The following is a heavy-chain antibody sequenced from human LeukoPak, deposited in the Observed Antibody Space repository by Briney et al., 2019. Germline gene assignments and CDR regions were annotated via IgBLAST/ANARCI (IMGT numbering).Heavy chain of an antibody. J-gene: IGHJ3*02. CDR2: ISAYNGNT. CDR3: ARHSFIAAAYSQSRGPGAFDI. CDR1: GYTFTSYG. V-gene: IGHV1-18*01. Sequence: ASVKVSCKASGYTFTSYGISWVRLAPGQGLEWMGWISAYNGNTNYAQKLQGRVTMTTDTSTSTAYMELRSLRSDDTAVYYCARHSFIAAAYSQSRGPGAFDIWGQGTMVTVSS. D-gene: IGHD6-13*01.